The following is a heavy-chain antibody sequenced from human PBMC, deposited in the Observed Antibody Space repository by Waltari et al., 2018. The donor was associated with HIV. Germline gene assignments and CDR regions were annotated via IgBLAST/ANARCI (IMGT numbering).Heavy chain of an antibody. CDR1: GFSLSTHGIC. V-gene: IGHV2-70*15. CDR2: IDWDDDK. Sequence: QVTLRESGPALVKPTQTLTLTCTFSGFSLSTHGICVSWIRQPPGKAPEWLARIDWDDDKYYSTSLKTRLTISKDTSKDQVVLTMTNMDPVDTATYYCARSRTYYYDSSGYYLDYWGQGTLVTVSS. D-gene: IGHD3-22*01. CDR3: ARSRTYYYDSSGYYLDY. J-gene: IGHJ4*02.